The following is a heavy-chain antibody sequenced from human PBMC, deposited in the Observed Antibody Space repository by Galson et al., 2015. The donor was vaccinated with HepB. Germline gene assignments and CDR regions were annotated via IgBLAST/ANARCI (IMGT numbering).Heavy chain of an antibody. D-gene: IGHD1-26*01. Sequence: SLRLSCAASGFTFSSYAMSWVRQAPGRGLQWVSAISNGGGSTYYADSVKGRFTISRDNPKNTLYLQLNSLRAEDTALYYCAKDRDGSGSYLELHYWGQGTPVTVSS. CDR3: AKDRDGSGSYLELHY. V-gene: IGHV3-23*01. CDR2: ISNGGGST. CDR1: GFTFSSYA. J-gene: IGHJ4*02.